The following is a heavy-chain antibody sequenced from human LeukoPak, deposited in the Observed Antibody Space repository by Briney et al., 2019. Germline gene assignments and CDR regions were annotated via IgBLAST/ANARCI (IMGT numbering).Heavy chain of an antibody. V-gene: IGHV4-30-2*01. CDR3: ARERVDYDILTGWFDP. J-gene: IGHJ5*02. Sequence: PSQTLSLTCAVSGGSISSGGYSWSWIRQPPGTGLEWIGYIYHSGSTYYNPSLKSRVTISVDRSKNQFSLKLSSVTAADTAVYYCARERVDYDILTGWFDPWGQGTLVTVSS. CDR2: IYHSGST. D-gene: IGHD3-9*01. CDR1: GGSISSGGYS.